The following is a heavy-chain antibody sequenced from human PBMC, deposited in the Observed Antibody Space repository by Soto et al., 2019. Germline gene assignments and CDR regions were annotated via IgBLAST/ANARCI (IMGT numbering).Heavy chain of an antibody. CDR1: GYTFTSYD. J-gene: IGHJ5*02. Sequence: ASVKVSCKASGYTFTSYDISWVRQAPGQGLEWMGWVSTYNGNTNYAQKLQGRVTMTTDTSTSTAYMELRSLRSDDTAVYYCARGFRVAATRWWFDPWGQGTLVTVSS. V-gene: IGHV1-18*01. CDR3: ARGFRVAATRWWFDP. D-gene: IGHD2-15*01. CDR2: VSTYNGNT.